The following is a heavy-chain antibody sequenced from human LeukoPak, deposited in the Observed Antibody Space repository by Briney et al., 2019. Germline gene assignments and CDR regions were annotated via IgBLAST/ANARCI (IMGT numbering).Heavy chain of an antibody. J-gene: IGHJ4*02. CDR2: IYHSGST. V-gene: IGHV4-38-2*01. D-gene: IGHD6-13*01. Sequence: SETVSLTCAVSGYSISSGYYLGWIRQPPGTGLEWIGSIYHSGSTYYNPSLKSRVTISVDTSNNHFSLKLSSVTAADTAVYYCARGKRAAAGTDYWGQGTLVTVSS. CDR1: GYSISSGYY. CDR3: ARGKRAAAGTDY.